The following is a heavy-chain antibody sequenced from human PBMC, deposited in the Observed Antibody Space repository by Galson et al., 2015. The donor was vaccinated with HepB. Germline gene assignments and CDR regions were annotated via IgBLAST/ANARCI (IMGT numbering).Heavy chain of an antibody. J-gene: IGHJ3*02. CDR3: ARGGEEGNDVVGTAAFDI. CDR1: GGTFSSYA. D-gene: IGHD1-1*01. Sequence: SVKVSCKASGGTFSSYAISWVRQAPGQGLEWMGGIIPIFGTANYAQKFQGRVTITADESTSTAYMELSSLRSEDTAVYYCARGGEEGNDVVGTAAFDIWGQGTMVTVSS. CDR2: IIPIFGTA. V-gene: IGHV1-69*13.